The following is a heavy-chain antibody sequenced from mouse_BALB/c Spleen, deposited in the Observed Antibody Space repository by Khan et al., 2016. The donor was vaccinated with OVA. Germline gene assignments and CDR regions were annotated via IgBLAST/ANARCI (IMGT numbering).Heavy chain of an antibody. V-gene: IGHV1S136*01. CDR1: GYTFTSSV. CDR2: IYPYNDAT. D-gene: IGHD2-13*01. CDR3: APCDTDFVSFAY. Sequence: VQLQQSGPEVVKPGASVKMSCKASGYTFTSSVMHWVKQKPGQGLEWIGYIYPYNDATKYNEKLRGKATLPSDNSSSPAYMEHSRLTTEDSAVYFCAPCDTDFVSFAYWGQGTLVTVSA. J-gene: IGHJ3*01.